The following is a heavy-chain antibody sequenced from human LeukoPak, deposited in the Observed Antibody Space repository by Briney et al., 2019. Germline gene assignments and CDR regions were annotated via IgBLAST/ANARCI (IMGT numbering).Heavy chain of an antibody. CDR3: ARGDFCSKSNCYLRPMDV. D-gene: IGHD3-3*01. V-gene: IGHV4-59*01. CDR2: IYYSGST. CDR1: GGSIRDYY. Sequence: SETLSLTCTVSGGSIRDYYWNWIRQPPGKGLEWIGYIYYSGSTTYNPSLKSRVTMSVDTAKNQFSLKLRSVTAADTAIYYCARGDFCSKSNCYLRPMDVWGKGTTVTVSS. J-gene: IGHJ6*03.